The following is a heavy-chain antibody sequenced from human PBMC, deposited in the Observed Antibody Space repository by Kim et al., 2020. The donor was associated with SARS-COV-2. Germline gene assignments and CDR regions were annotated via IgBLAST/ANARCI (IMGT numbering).Heavy chain of an antibody. J-gene: IGHJ4*02. V-gene: IGHV3-48*04. CDR3: ARDKDYGFDY. CDR2: IRSSSSIT. Sequence: GGSLRLSCAASGFTFSRYTMNWVRQAPGKGLEWVSYIRSSSSITSYADSEEGRFTVSTDNAENSLYLQMNSLRVEDTAVYYCARDKDYGFDYWGQGTLGT. D-gene: IGHD4-17*01. CDR1: GFTFSRYT.